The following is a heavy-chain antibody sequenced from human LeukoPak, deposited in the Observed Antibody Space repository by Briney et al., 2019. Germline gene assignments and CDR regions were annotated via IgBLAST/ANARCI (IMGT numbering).Heavy chain of an antibody. CDR3: ASREYRTPNY. CDR2: ISGSGGST. D-gene: IGHD1-14*01. J-gene: IGHJ4*02. Sequence: GGSLRLSCAASGFTFSSYAMSWVRQAPGKGLEWVSAISGSGGSTYYADSVKGRFTISRDNSKNTPYLQMNSLRAEDTAVYYCASREYRTPNYWGQGALVTVSS. V-gene: IGHV3-23*01. CDR1: GFTFSSYA.